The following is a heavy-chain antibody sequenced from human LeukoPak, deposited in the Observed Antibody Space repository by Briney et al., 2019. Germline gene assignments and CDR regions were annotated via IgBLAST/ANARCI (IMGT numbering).Heavy chain of an antibody. J-gene: IGHJ6*03. CDR1: GGSFSGYY. CDR3: ARPSGYSYGNYYYYMDV. CDR2: INHSGST. Sequence: SETLSLTCAVYGGSFSGYYWSWIRQPPGKGLEWIGEINHSGSTNYNPSLKSRVAISVDTSKNQFSLKLSSVTAADTAVYCCARPSGYSYGNYYYYMDVWGKGTTVTVSS. V-gene: IGHV4-34*01. D-gene: IGHD5-18*01.